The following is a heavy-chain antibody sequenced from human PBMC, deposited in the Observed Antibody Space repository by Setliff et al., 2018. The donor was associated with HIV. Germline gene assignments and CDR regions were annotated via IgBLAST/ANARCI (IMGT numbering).Heavy chain of an antibody. J-gene: IGHJ4*02. CDR2: IYSSGIT. D-gene: IGHD2-8*01. Sequence: SETLSLTCTVSGGSISSGSYFWNWIRQPAGKGREWIGRIYSSGITNYNPSLKSRLTISLDTSKNQFSLQVTSVTAADTAVYYCARDPYCPNTCYEDFTFDSWGQGTLVTSPQ. CDR3: ARDPYCPNTCYEDFTFDS. V-gene: IGHV4-61*02. CDR1: GGSISSGSYF.